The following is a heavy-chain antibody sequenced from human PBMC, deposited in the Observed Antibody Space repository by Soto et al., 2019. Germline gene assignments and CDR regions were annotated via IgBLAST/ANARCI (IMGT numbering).Heavy chain of an antibody. CDR2: INPNSAGT. J-gene: IGHJ6*02. V-gene: IGHV1-2*04. D-gene: IGHD6-13*01. CDR1: GYTFTDYY. Sequence: GASVKVSCKASGYTFTDYYIHWVRQAPGQGLEWMGWINPNSAGTNYAQKFQGWVTMTWDTSISTAFMELSRLRSDDTAVYYCARDTTTAAARGMDVWGQGTTVTVSS. CDR3: ARDTTTAAARGMDV.